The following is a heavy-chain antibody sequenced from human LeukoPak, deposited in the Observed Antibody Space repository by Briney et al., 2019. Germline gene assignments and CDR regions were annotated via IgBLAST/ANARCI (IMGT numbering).Heavy chain of an antibody. J-gene: IGHJ4*02. Sequence: GGSLRLSCAASGFTFSSYSMNWVRQAPGKGLEWVSSISSSSSYIYYADSVKGRFTISRDNAKNSLYLQMNSLRAEDTAVYYCVRDQYDSSGYYYAGNYWGQGTLVTVSS. D-gene: IGHD3-22*01. CDR2: ISSSSSYI. V-gene: IGHV3-21*01. CDR3: VRDQYDSSGYYYAGNY. CDR1: GFTFSSYS.